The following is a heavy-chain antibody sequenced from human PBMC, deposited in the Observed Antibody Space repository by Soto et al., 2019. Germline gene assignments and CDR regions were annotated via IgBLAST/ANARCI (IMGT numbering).Heavy chain of an antibody. Sequence: NPSETLSLTCTVSGGSISSGGYYWSWIRQHPGKGLEWIGYIYYSGSTYYNPSLKSRVTISVDTSKNQFSLKLSSVTAADTAVYYCARGVKAARTYYYYGMDVWGQGTTVTVSS. CDR2: IYYSGST. D-gene: IGHD6-6*01. CDR3: ARGVKAARTYYYYGMDV. J-gene: IGHJ6*02. CDR1: GGSISSGGYY. V-gene: IGHV4-31*03.